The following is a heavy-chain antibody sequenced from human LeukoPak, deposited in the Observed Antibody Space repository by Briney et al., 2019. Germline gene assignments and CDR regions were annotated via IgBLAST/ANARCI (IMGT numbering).Heavy chain of an antibody. CDR1: GGSISSNDYY. Sequence: PSETLSLTCTVSGGSISSNDYYWGWIRQPPGKGLEWIGSIYYSGDIYYNLSLKSRVTISVDTSKKQFSLKLTSVTAADTAVYYCARQQWLVSDFDYWGQGTLVTVSS. V-gene: IGHV4-39*01. CDR2: IYYSGDI. CDR3: ARQQWLVSDFDY. D-gene: IGHD6-19*01. J-gene: IGHJ4*02.